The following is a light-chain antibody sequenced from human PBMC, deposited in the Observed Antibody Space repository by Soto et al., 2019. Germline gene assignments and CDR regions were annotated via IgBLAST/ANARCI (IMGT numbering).Light chain of an antibody. V-gene: IGKV1-39*01. CDR3: QQGYHTFWS. CDR2: HAT. CDR1: QPIATS. J-gene: IGKJ1*01. Sequence: DIQMTHSPSSLSAGVGDSVAVTCRASQPIATSLHWYQQRAGTAPKVLISHATKLQSGVPSRFSGRGSGPDFTLTISNLQPEDSATYLCQQGYHTFWSFGRGTKVDIK.